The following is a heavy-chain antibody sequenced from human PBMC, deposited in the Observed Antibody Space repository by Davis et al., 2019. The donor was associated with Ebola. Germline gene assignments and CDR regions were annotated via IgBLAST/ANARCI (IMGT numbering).Heavy chain of an antibody. CDR1: GFTFSSHA. J-gene: IGHJ6*04. Sequence: GESLKISCTASGFTFSSHAMNWVRQAPGKGLEWVSGITGSGSSTNYADSVKGRFTISRDNSKKTLYLQMNSLRAEDTAVYYCAKSGLSFGVVKYHYGMDVWGKGTTVTVSS. V-gene: IGHV3-23*01. D-gene: IGHD3-3*01. CDR3: AKSGLSFGVVKYHYGMDV. CDR2: ITGSGSST.